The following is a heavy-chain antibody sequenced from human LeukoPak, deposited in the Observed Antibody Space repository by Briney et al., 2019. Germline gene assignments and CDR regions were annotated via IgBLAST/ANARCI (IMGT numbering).Heavy chain of an antibody. V-gene: IGHV1-69*13. CDR1: GGTFSSYA. Sequence: SVKVSCKASGGTFSSYAISWVRQAPGQGLEWMGGIIPIFGTANYAQKFQGRVTITADESTSTAYMELSSLRSEDTAVYYCARDWSHCSSTSCYMKGVFDYWGQGTLVTVSS. CDR2: IIPIFGTA. J-gene: IGHJ4*02. D-gene: IGHD2-2*01. CDR3: ARDWSHCSSTSCYMKGVFDY.